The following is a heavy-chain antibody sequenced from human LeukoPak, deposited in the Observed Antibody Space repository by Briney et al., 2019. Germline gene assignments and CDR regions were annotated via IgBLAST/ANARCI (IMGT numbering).Heavy chain of an antibody. CDR3: ASSPYMVRGVT. V-gene: IGHV3-66*01. CDR1: GFTVSSNY. CDR2: LYSGGST. J-gene: IGHJ4*02. D-gene: IGHD3-10*01. Sequence: GGSLRLSCAAPGFTVSSNYMSWVRQAPGKGLERGSVLYSGGSTYHANYMKGRFTISTDKSKNTIYLLMNSLTAEETAVYYCASSPYMVRGVTWGEGTLVTVS.